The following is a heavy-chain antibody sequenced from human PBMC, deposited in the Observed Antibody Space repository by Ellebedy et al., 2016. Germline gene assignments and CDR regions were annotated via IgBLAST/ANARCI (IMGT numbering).Heavy chain of an antibody. D-gene: IGHD3-9*01. CDR3: AKREGLRYFDSRNDAFDI. J-gene: IGHJ3*02. V-gene: IGHV3-53*01. Sequence: GESLKISCAASGFTVSTNYMKWVRQAPGKGLEWVSAIFSDGNTYYADSVKGRFTISRDNSKNTLYLQMNSLRAEDTALYYCAKREGLRYFDSRNDAFDIWGQGTMVTVSS. CDR1: GFTVSTNY. CDR2: IFSDGNT.